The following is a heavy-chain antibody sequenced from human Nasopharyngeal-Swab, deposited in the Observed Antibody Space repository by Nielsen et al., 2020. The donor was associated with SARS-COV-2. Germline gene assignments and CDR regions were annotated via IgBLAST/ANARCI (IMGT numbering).Heavy chain of an antibody. CDR3: ASLSSSSWFFDY. V-gene: IGHV3-7*01. CDR1: GFTFRSYW. D-gene: IGHD6-13*01. CDR2: IKQDGSEK. J-gene: IGHJ4*02. Sequence: SLKISCAASGFTFRSYWLSWVRQAPGKGLEWVANIKQDGSEKYYADSVKGRFTISRGNAKNSLYLQMNSLRAEDTAVYYCASLSSSSWFFDYWGQGTLVTVSS.